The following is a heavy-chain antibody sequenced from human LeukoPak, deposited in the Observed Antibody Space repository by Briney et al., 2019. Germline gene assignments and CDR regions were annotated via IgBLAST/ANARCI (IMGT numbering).Heavy chain of an antibody. J-gene: IGHJ4*02. CDR3: AKGDYYDFDY. CDR2: IWYDGSNK. Sequence: GGPLRLSCAASGFTFSNYGMHWVRQAPGKGLEWVAAIWYDGSNKYYGDSVKGRFTISRDNSKNTLYLQMNSLRAEDTAVYYCAKGDYYDFDYWGQGTLVTVSS. V-gene: IGHV3-33*06. CDR1: GFTFSNYG. D-gene: IGHD3-10*01.